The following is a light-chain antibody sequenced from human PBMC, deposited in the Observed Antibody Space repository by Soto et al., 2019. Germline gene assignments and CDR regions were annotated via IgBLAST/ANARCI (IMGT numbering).Light chain of an antibody. CDR2: EVS. CDR3: SSYTSSNTLV. Sequence: QSALTQPASVSGSPGQSSTISCTGTSSDVGAYNYVSWYQQHPGKAPKLMIFEVSDRPSGVSNRFSGSKSGNTASLTISGLQAEDEAAYYCSSYTSSNTLVFGGGTKLTVL. J-gene: IGLJ2*01. CDR1: SSDVGAYNY. V-gene: IGLV2-14*01.